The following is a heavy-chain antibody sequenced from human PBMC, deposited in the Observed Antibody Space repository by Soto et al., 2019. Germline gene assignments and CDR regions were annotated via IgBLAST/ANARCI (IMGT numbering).Heavy chain of an antibody. V-gene: IGHV3-48*01. D-gene: IGHD6-13*01. CDR3: ARVASAGHFDY. J-gene: IGHJ4*02. CDR2: ISSSGSTI. Sequence: EVQLVESGGGLVQPGGSLRLSCAASGFTFSSYTINWVRQAPGKGLEWLSSISSSGSTIYYADSVKGRFTISRDNAKNSLYFQMNSLRAEGTAVYYCARVASAGHFDYWGQGTLVTVSS. CDR1: GFTFSSYT.